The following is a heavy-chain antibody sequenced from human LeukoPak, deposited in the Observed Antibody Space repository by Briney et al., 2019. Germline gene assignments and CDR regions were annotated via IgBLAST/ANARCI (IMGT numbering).Heavy chain of an antibody. CDR1: GGSISSSSYY. Sequence: PSETLSLTCTVSGGSISSSSYYWGWIRQPPGKGLEWIGSIYYSGSTYYNPSLKSRVTISVDTSKNQFSLKLSSVTAADTAVYYCARDSPAVAYFDYWGQGTLVTVSS. V-gene: IGHV4-39*07. D-gene: IGHD6-19*01. CDR3: ARDSPAVAYFDY. CDR2: IYYSGST. J-gene: IGHJ4*02.